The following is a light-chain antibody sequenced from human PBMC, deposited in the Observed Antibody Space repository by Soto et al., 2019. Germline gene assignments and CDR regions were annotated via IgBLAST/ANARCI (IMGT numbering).Light chain of an antibody. V-gene: IGKV1-5*03. J-gene: IGKJ1*01. CDR2: KAS. CDR1: QTISSW. CDR3: QHYNSYSEA. Sequence: DIQITQSPSTLSGSVGDRVTITCRASQTISSWLAWYEQKPGKAPKLLIYKASTLKSGVPSRFSGSGSGTECTLTISSLQPDDFETYYCQHYNSYSEAFGQGTKVDIK.